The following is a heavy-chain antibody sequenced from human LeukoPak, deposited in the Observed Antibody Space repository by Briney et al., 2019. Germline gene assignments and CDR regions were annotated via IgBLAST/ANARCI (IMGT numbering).Heavy chain of an antibody. CDR2: IRSKAYGGTT. CDR1: GFTFGDYA. CDR3: TTYCGGGSCYQGY. J-gene: IGHJ4*02. D-gene: IGHD2-15*01. V-gene: IGHV3-49*03. Sequence: GGALRLSCTASGFTFGDYAMSWFRQAPGKGLEWVGFIRSKAYGGTTEYDASVKGRFTISRDDSKSIAYLQMNSLKTEDTAVYYCTTYCGGGSCYQGYWGQGALVTVSS.